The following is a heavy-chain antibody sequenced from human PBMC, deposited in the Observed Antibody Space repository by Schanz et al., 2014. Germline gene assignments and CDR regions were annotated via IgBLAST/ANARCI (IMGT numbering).Heavy chain of an antibody. CDR3: AKSLESCPGGRCSRGYFDY. J-gene: IGHJ4*02. CDR2: VSRSAPDI. V-gene: IGHV3-48*01. CDR1: GLIFSNYV. D-gene: IGHD2-8*02. Sequence: EVQLLESGGGLVQPGGSLKLSCAASGLIFSNYVMSWVRQAPGQGLEWVSYVSRSAPDIYYAGSVKGRFTMSRDNAKNSVFLQMNSLRAEDTAVYYCAKSLESCPGGRCSRGYFDYWGQGTLVTVSS.